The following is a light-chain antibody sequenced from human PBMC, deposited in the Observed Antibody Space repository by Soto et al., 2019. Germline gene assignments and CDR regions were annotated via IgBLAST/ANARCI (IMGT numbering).Light chain of an antibody. CDR1: QSIRTD. Sequence: DIVMTQSPATLSVSPGERATLSCRASQSIRTDLAWYQQKPGQGPRLLIYDASTRATGIPARFSGSGSGTEFTLTISSLQSEDFAVYYCQQYNNWPPWTFGKGTKV. CDR3: QQYNNWPPWT. V-gene: IGKV3D-15*01. CDR2: DAS. J-gene: IGKJ1*01.